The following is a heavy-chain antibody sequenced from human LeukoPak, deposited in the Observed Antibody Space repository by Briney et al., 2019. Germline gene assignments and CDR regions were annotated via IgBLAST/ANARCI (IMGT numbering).Heavy chain of an antibody. Sequence: GGSLRLSCAASAFTFSDYSMNWVRQAPGKGLEWVSYISGRSSTIYYADSVKGRFTISRDNTKNSMYLQMNSLRAEDTAVYYCARDRIKSGSYYFDYWGQGTLVTVSS. V-gene: IGHV3-48*01. CDR3: ARDRIKSGSYYFDY. J-gene: IGHJ4*02. CDR1: AFTFSDYS. CDR2: ISGRSSTI. D-gene: IGHD1-26*01.